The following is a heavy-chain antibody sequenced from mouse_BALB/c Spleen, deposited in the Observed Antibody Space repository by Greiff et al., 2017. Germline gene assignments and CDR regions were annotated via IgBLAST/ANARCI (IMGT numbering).Heavy chain of an antibody. V-gene: IGHV1-4*02. CDR1: GYTFTSYT. CDR3: ARERNWFAY. CDR2: INPSSGYT. Sequence: QVQLKQSAAELARPGASVKMSCKASGYTFTSYTMHWVKQRPGQGLEWIGYINPSSGYTEYNQKFKDKTTLTADKSSSTAYMQLSSLTSEDSAVYYCARERNWFAYWGQGTLVTVSA. J-gene: IGHJ3*01.